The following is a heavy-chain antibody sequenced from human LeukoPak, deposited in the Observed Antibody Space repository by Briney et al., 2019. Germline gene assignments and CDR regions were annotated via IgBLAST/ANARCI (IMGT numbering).Heavy chain of an antibody. V-gene: IGHV1-8*01. J-gene: IGHJ3*02. D-gene: IGHD6-19*01. CDR3: ARELYSSGWYDPRSEKSKAFDI. Sequence: ASVKVSCKASGYTFTSYDINWVRQATGQGLEWMGWMNPNSGNTGYAQKFQGRVTMTRNTSISTAYMELSSLRSEDTAVYYCARELYSSGWYDPRSEKSKAFDIWGQGTMVTVSS. CDR2: MNPNSGNT. CDR1: GYTFTSYD.